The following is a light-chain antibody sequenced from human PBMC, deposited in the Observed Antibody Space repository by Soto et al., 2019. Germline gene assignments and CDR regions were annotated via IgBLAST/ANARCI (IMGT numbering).Light chain of an antibody. CDR1: SSDVGGYNY. CDR3: CSYAGTYTWV. Sequence: QSALTQPRLVSGSPGQSVTISCTGTSSDVGGYNYVSWYQQHPGKAPKLMIYDVSKRPSGVPDRFSGSKSGNTASLTISGLQAEDEADYYCCSYAGTYTWVFGGGTQLTVL. V-gene: IGLV2-11*01. J-gene: IGLJ3*02. CDR2: DVS.